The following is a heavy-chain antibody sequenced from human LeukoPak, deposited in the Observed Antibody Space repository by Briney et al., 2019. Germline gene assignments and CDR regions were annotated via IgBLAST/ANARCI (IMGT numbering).Heavy chain of an antibody. V-gene: IGHV3-15*01. CDR3: VTELVIKGYFDY. J-gene: IGHJ4*02. D-gene: IGHD2-21*01. Sequence: PGGSLRLSCAASGFTFSNVWVSWVRQVPGKGLEWVGRIRRKTDGETTDHAAPVKGRFTISRDDSKNTLYLQMNSLKTEDTAVYYCVTELVIKGYFDYWGQGALVTVSS. CDR2: IRRKTDGETT. CDR1: GFTFSNVW.